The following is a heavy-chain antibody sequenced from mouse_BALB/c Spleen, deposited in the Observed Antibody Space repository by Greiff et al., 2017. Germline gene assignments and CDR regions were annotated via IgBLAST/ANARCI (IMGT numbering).Heavy chain of an antibody. CDR3: ARSGGRYGKDAMDY. Sequence: DVKLVESGGGLVQPGGSRKLSCAASGFTFSSFGMHWVRQAPEKGLEWVAYISSGSSTIYYADTVKGRFTISRDNPKNTLFLQMTSLRSEDTAMYYCARSGGRYGKDAMDYWGQGTSVTVSS. J-gene: IGHJ4*01. D-gene: IGHD2-10*02. CDR1: GFTFSSFG. V-gene: IGHV5-17*02. CDR2: ISSGSSTI.